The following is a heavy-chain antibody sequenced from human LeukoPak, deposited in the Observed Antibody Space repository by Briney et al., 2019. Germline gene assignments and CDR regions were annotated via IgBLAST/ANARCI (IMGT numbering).Heavy chain of an antibody. D-gene: IGHD6-19*01. CDR3: ARRILSSGLFDY. CDR1: GGSISSSSYY. Sequence: SETLSLTCTVSGGSISSSSYYWGWIRQSPGKGLEWIGSIYYSGSTYYNPSLKSRVTISVDTSKNQFSLKLSSVTAADTAVYYCARRILSSGLFDYWGQGTLVTVSS. V-gene: IGHV4-39*01. CDR2: IYYSGST. J-gene: IGHJ4*02.